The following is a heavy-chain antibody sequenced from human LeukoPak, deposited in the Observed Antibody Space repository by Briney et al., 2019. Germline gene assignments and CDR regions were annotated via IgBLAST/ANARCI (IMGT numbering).Heavy chain of an antibody. CDR2: ISSSGSTI. J-gene: IGHJ6*03. CDR1: GFTFSSYS. Sequence: GGSLRLSCAASGFTFSSYSMNWVRQAPGKGLEWVSYISSSGSTIYYADSVKGRFTISRDNAKNSLYLQMNSLRAEDTAVYYCARASPYYYYYMDVWGKGTTVTVSS. V-gene: IGHV3-48*04. CDR3: ARASPYYYYYMDV.